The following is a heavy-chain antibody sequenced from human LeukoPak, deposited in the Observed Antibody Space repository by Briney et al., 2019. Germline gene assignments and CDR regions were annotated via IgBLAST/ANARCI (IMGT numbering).Heavy chain of an antibody. CDR1: GFTFSSYG. J-gene: IGHJ4*02. CDR3: AKGRVYSSSWYFDY. Sequence: GGSLRLSCAASGFTFSSYGMHWVRQAPGKGLEWVAFIRYDGSNKYYADSVKGRFTISRDNSKNALYLQMNSLRAEDTAVYYCAKGRVYSSSWYFDYWGQGTLVTVSS. V-gene: IGHV3-30*02. CDR2: IRYDGSNK. D-gene: IGHD6-6*01.